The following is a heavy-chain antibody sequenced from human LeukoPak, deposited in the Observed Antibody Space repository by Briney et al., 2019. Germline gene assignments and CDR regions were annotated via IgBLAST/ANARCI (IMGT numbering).Heavy chain of an antibody. V-gene: IGHV4-39*02. CDR1: GGSISSSSYY. CDR2: IYYSGST. CDR3: ARGRIQLWSRRVYGGNPQQFDY. Sequence: PSETLSLTCTVSGGSISSSSYYWGWIRQPPGKGLEWIGSIYYSGSTYYNPSLKSRVTISVDTSKNQFSLKLSAVTAADTAVYYCARGRIQLWSRRVYGGNPQQFDYWGQGTLVTVSS. D-gene: IGHD5-18*01. J-gene: IGHJ4*02.